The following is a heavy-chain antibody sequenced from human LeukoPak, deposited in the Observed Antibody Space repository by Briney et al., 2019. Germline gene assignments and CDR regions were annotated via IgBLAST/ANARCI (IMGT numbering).Heavy chain of an antibody. CDR2: ISPSGTTI. V-gene: IGHV3-11*01. D-gene: IGHD1-1*01. J-gene: IGHJ4*02. CDR1: EFTFSDYY. Sequence: GGSLRLSCAASEFTFSDYYMNWIRQPPGKGLEWVSYISPSGTTIYYADSVKGRFTISRDNAENSLYLQMNSLRAEDAAVYYCARVTTGAAEWGQGTLVTVSS. CDR3: ARVTTGAAE.